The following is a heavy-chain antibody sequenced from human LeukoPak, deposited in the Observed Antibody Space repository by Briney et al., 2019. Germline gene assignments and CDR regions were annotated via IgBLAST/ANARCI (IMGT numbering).Heavy chain of an antibody. D-gene: IGHD5-18*01. CDR2: IYYSGST. V-gene: IGHV4-34*01. J-gene: IGHJ4*02. CDR1: GGSFSGYY. CDR3: ARTDRGYSYGRRVYYFDY. Sequence: SETLSLTCAVYGGSFSGYYWGWIRQPPGKGLEWIGSIYYSGSTYYNPSLKSRVTISVDTSKNQFSLKLSSVTAADTAVYYCARTDRGYSYGRRVYYFDYWGQGTLVTVSS.